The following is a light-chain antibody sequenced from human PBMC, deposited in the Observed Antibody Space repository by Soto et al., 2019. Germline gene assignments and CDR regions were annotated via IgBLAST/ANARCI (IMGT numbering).Light chain of an antibody. V-gene: IGKV3-20*01. CDR3: QQYGSSPRT. Sequence: EIELIASPGILSMSPGEKATLSCRASQSVSSSYLAWYQQKPGQAPRLLIYGASSRATGIPDRFSGSGSGTDFTLTISRLEPEDFAVYYCQQYGSSPRTFGQGTKV. CDR2: GAS. CDR1: QSVSSSY. J-gene: IGKJ1*01.